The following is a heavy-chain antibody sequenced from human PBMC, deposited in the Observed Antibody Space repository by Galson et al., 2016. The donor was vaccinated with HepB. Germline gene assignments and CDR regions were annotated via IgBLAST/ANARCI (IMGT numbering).Heavy chain of an antibody. CDR3: AKGSYDRYDFFYMDV. CDR1: GFTFSSYA. CDR2: ISGSGGTT. V-gene: IGHV3-23*01. J-gene: IGHJ6*03. D-gene: IGHD3-10*01. Sequence: SLRLSCAASGFTFSSYAMTWVRQAPGKGLEWVSAISGSGGTTSYADSMRGRVTISRDNSKNTVYLQMNSLRVEDTAVYFCAKGSYDRYDFFYMDVWGKGATVTVSS.